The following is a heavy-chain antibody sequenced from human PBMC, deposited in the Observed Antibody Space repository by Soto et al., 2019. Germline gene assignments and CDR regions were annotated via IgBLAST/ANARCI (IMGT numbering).Heavy chain of an antibody. D-gene: IGHD2-21*01. CDR3: ARVPGYSIGDL. V-gene: IGHV1-3*01. CDR1: GYTFTSYA. CDR2: INAGNGNT. Sequence: QVQRVQSGAEVKKPGASVKVSYKASGYTFTSYAIHWVRQAPGQRLEWMGWINAGNGNTKYSQKFQGRVTITRDTSASTAYRELSSLRSEDTAVYYCARVPGYSIGDLWGRGTLVTVSS. J-gene: IGHJ2*01.